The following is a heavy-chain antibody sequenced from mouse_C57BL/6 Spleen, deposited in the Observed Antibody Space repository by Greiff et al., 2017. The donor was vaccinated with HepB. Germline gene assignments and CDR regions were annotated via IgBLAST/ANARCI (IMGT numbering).Heavy chain of an antibody. V-gene: IGHV5-17*01. CDR2: ISSGSSTI. Sequence: EVKLVESGGGLVKPGGSLKLSCAASGFTFSDYGMHWVRQAPEKGLEWVAYISSGSSTIYYADTVKGRFTISRDNAKNTLFLQMTRLRSEDTAMYDCEREDYEAWLAYWGEGTLVTVSA. CDR3: EREDYEAWLAY. D-gene: IGHD2-4*01. CDR1: GFTFSDYG. J-gene: IGHJ3*01.